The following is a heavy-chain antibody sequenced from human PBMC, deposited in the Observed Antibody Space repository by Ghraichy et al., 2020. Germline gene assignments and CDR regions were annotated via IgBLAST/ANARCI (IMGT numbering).Heavy chain of an antibody. Sequence: SETLSLTCAVYGGSFSGYDWTWIRQPPGKGLEWIGEISDSGSIDYNASLKSRVSISLDTSKNQFSLRLSSVTAAATAVYFCARVVFVHSLTPTNWFDPGGQGT. CDR1: GGSFSGYD. J-gene: IGHJ5*02. CDR2: ISDSGSI. D-gene: IGHD3-3*01. V-gene: IGHV4-34*01. CDR3: ARVVFVHSLTPTNWFDP.